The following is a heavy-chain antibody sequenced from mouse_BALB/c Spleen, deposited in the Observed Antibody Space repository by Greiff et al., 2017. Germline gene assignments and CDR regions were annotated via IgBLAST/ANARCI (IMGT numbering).Heavy chain of an antibody. CDR3: ARERFFNHEGFAY. J-gene: IGHJ3*01. CDR1: GFSLTSYG. Sequence: VQVVESGPGLVAPSQSLSITCTVSGFSLTSYGVHWVRQPPGKGLEWLGVIWAGGSTNYNSALMSRLSISKDNSKSQVFLKMNSLQTDDTAMYYCARERFFNHEGFAYWGQGTLVTVSA. V-gene: IGHV2-9*02. CDR2: IWAGGST.